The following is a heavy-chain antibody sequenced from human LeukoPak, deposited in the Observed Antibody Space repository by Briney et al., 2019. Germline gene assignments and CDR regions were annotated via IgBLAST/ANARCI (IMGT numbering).Heavy chain of an antibody. Sequence: AGGSLRLSCAASGFIVSSNDMSWVRQAPGKGLEWVSVIHNTGSTLYVDSVKGRFSISRDNSKNALYLQMNSLRAEDTAVYFCARAQDSCSGSNCYGYFHHWGQGTLVIVSP. CDR3: ARAQDSCSGSNCYGYFHH. CDR1: GFIVSSND. V-gene: IGHV3-53*01. J-gene: IGHJ1*01. CDR2: IHNTGST. D-gene: IGHD2-15*01.